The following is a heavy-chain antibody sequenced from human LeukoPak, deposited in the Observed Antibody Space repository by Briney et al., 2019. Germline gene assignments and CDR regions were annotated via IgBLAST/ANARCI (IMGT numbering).Heavy chain of an antibody. D-gene: IGHD6-13*01. J-gene: IGHJ6*02. V-gene: IGHV3-11*01. CDR1: GFTFSDYY. Sequence: GGSLRLSCAVSGFTFSDYYMSWIRQAPGKGLEWVSYISSSGTTIYYTDSVKGRFTISRDNAKNPLYLQMNSLRAEDTAVYYCARGAARDYYYYGMDVWGQGTTVTVSS. CDR3: ARGAARDYYYYGMDV. CDR2: ISSSGTTI.